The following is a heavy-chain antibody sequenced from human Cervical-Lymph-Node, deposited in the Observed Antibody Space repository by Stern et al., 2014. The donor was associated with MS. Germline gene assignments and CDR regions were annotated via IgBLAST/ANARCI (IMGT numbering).Heavy chain of an antibody. V-gene: IGHV3-21*01. J-gene: IGHJ4*02. CDR2: ISSSSSYI. CDR3: ASGGESGSYFGY. Sequence: EVQLVESGGGLVKPGGSLRLSCAASGFTFSSYSMNWVRQAPGKGLEWVSSISSSSSYIYYADSVKSRFTISRDNAKNSLYLQMNSLRAEDTAVYYCASGGESGSYFGYWGQGTLVTVSS. CDR1: GFTFSSYS. D-gene: IGHD1-26*01.